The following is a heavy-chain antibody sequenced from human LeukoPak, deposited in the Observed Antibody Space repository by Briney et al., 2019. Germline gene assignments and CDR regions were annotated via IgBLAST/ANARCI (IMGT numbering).Heavy chain of an antibody. Sequence: GASVKVSCKVSGYTLTELSMHWVRQAPGKGLEWMGGFDPEDGETIYAQKFQGRVTMTEDTSTDTAYMKLSSLRSEDTAVYYCATISRYYDSTLFDYWGQGTLVTVSS. V-gene: IGHV1-24*01. CDR3: ATISRYYDSTLFDY. D-gene: IGHD3-22*01. CDR2: FDPEDGET. CDR1: GYTLTELS. J-gene: IGHJ4*02.